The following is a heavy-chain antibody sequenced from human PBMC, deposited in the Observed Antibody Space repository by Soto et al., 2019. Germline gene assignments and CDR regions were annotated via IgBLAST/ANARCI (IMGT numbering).Heavy chain of an antibody. D-gene: IGHD3-10*01. CDR1: GGSISSGGYS. Sequence: TSETLSLTCAVSGGSISSGGYSWSWIRQPPGKGLEWIGYIYHSGSTYYNPSLKSRVTISVDRSKNQFSLKLSSVTAADTAVYYCAREVYGSGSPNWFDPWGQGTLVTVSS. J-gene: IGHJ5*02. V-gene: IGHV4-30-2*01. CDR2: IYHSGST. CDR3: AREVYGSGSPNWFDP.